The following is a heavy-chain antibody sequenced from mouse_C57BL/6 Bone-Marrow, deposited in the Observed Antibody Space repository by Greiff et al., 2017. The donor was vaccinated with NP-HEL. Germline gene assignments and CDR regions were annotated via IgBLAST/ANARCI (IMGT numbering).Heavy chain of an antibody. CDR1: GYTFTGYW. CDR3: ARGITTVVAKPYYFDY. V-gene: IGHV1-9*01. CDR2: ILPGSGST. D-gene: IGHD1-1*01. Sequence: QVQLKESGAELMKPGASVKLSCKATGYTFTGYWIEWVKQRPGHGLEWIGEILPGSGSTNYNEKFKGKATFTADTSSNTAYMQLSSLTTEDSAIYYCARGITTVVAKPYYFDYWGQGTTLTVSS. J-gene: IGHJ2*01.